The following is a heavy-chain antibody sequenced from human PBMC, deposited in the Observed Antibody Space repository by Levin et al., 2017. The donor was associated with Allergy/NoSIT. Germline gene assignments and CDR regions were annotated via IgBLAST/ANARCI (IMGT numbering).Heavy chain of an antibody. CDR3: AHSSDPPSTAMAYFDY. CDR1: GFSLSTRGVG. J-gene: IGHJ4*02. D-gene: IGHD5-18*01. V-gene: IGHV2-5*02. CDR2: IYCDDDK. Sequence: SGPTLVKPTPTLTLTCTCSGFSLSTRGVGVGWIRQPPGKALEWLALIYCDDDKRYSPSLKSRLTITKDTSKDQVDLTMNHMDAVDTATYYCAHSSDPPSTAMAYFDYWGQGTLVTVSS.